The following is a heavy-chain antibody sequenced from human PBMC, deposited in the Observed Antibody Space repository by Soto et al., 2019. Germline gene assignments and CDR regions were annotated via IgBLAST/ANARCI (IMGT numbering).Heavy chain of an antibody. CDR3: ARQFSVYGDYGRYFDF. V-gene: IGHV4-39*01. Sequence: SETLSLTCTVSGGSISSSGYYWGWIRHPPGKGLEWFGTIYYSGSTYYNPSLKSRVTISVDTSKNQFSLKLSSVTAADTAVYYCARQFSVYGDYGRYFDFWGQGTLVTVSS. J-gene: IGHJ4*02. CDR2: IYYSGST. D-gene: IGHD4-17*01. CDR1: GGSISSSGYY.